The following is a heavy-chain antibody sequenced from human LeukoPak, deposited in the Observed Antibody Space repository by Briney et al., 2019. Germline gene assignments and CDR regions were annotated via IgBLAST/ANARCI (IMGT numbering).Heavy chain of an antibody. CDR3: ARAYYDSSGPLYYFDY. Sequence: ASVKVSCKASGYTCTSYGISWVRQAPGQGLEWMGWISAYNGNTNYAQKLQGRVTMTTDTSTSTAYMELRSLRSDDTAVYYCARAYYDSSGPLYYFDYWGQGTLVTVSS. V-gene: IGHV1-18*01. J-gene: IGHJ4*02. CDR2: ISAYNGNT. CDR1: GYTCTSYG. D-gene: IGHD3-22*01.